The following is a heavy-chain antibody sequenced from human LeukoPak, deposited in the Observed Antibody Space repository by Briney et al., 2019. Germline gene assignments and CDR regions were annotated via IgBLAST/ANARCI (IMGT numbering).Heavy chain of an antibody. D-gene: IGHD3-16*01. CDR2: IYYTGST. CDR3: ARAAYRGILCNFAV. J-gene: IGHJ4*02. V-gene: IGHV4-59*01. Sequence: SETLSLTCPVSGASTSSKYWSWIRQSPGKGLEWIGYIYYTGSTDYNPSLKSRVTISVDTSKNQFSLKLSSVTAADTAMYYCARAAYRGILCNFAVCGQGSQVTVSS. CDR1: GASTSSKY.